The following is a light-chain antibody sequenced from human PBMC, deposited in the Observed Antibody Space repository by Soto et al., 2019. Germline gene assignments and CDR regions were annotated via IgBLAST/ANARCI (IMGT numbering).Light chain of an antibody. CDR3: QQRTTWPPWT. V-gene: IGKV3-11*01. CDR1: QSVSLS. Sequence: EIVLTQSPATLSLSPGGRATLSCRASQSVSLSLAWYQQKPGQAPRLLIYDASKRDSGIPARFSGSGSGTDFTLTITSLEPEDFAVYYCQQRTTWPPWTFGQGTKVEIK. CDR2: DAS. J-gene: IGKJ1*01.